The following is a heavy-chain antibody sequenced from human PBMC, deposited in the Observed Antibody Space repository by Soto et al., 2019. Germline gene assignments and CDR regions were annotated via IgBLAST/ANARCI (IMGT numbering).Heavy chain of an antibody. V-gene: IGHV3-21*01. CDR2: ISDDSSYI. CDR1: GFMFSAYT. D-gene: IGHD3-16*01. CDR3: ATPYYFNH. J-gene: IGHJ1*01. Sequence: GVKRLSCAASGFMFSAYTMTWVRQAPGKGLEWLSSISDDSSYIDYADSLRGRFTVSRDNARNSLYLQMDSLGAEDTGVYYCATPYYFNHWGPGTLVTVSS.